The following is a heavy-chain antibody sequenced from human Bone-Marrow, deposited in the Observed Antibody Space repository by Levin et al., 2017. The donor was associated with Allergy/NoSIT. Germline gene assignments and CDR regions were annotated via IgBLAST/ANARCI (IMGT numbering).Heavy chain of an antibody. D-gene: IGHD3-16*01. CDR1: GFTFNIFW. J-gene: IGHJ4*02. CDR3: ARDIYDYVWGTYAY. CDR2: ISNDGSIT. Sequence: GESLKISCAASGFTFNIFWMHWVRQVPGKGPVWVSRISNDGSITTYADSVKGRFTISRDNAKNTVYLQMSSLRAEDTAMYYCARDIYDYVWGTYAYWGQGSLVTVSS. V-gene: IGHV3-74*01.